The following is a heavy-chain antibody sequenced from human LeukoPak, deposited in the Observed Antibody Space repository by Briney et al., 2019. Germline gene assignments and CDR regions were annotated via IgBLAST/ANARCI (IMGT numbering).Heavy chain of an antibody. CDR2: ISSSSSYI. J-gene: IGHJ4*02. D-gene: IGHD3-10*01. Sequence: PGGSLRLSCAASGFTFSSYSMNWVRQAPGKGLEWVSSISSSSSYIYYADSVKGRFTISRDNAKNSLYLQMNSLRAEDTAVYYCARVGQPYCGSGEYDYWGQGTLVTVSS. CDR1: GFTFSSYS. V-gene: IGHV3-21*01. CDR3: ARVGQPYCGSGEYDY.